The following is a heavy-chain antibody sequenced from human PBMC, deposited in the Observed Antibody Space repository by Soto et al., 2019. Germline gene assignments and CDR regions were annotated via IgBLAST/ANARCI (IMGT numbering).Heavy chain of an antibody. D-gene: IGHD2-2*01. CDR2: VSAYNGNT. Sequence: ASVKVSCKASGYTFTSYGISWVRQAPGQGLEWMGWVSAYNGNTNYAQKLQGRVTMTTVTSTSTAYMELRSLRSDDTAVYYCAREGEPSTQLLRGDYYYYGMDVWGQGTTVTVSS. J-gene: IGHJ6*02. CDR1: GYTFTSYG. V-gene: IGHV1-18*04. CDR3: AREGEPSTQLLRGDYYYYGMDV.